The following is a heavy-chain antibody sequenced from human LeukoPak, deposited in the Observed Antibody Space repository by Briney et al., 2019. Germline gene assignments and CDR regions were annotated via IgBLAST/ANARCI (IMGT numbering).Heavy chain of an antibody. Sequence: KPSETLSLTCAVYGGSFSGYYWSWIRQPPGKGLEWIGEINHSGSTNYNPSLKSRVTISVDTSKNQFSLKLSSVTAADTAVYYCARDLRYCSGGSCYQDYWGQGTLVTVSS. D-gene: IGHD2-15*01. J-gene: IGHJ4*02. CDR1: GGSFSGYY. CDR3: ARDLRYCSGGSCYQDY. CDR2: INHSGST. V-gene: IGHV4-34*01.